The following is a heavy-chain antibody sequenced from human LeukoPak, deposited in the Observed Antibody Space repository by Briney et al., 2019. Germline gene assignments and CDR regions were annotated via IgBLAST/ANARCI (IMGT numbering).Heavy chain of an antibody. CDR3: VREGEGPLSKDFDY. CDR1: GYTFTGYY. Sequence: ASVKVSCKASGYTFTGYYMHWVRQAPGQGLEWMGWINPNSGGTNYAQKFQGRVTMTRDASMSTAYMELTRLTSDDTAVYYCVREGEGPLSKDFDYWGQETLVTVSS. D-gene: IGHD2/OR15-2a*01. J-gene: IGHJ4*02. V-gene: IGHV1-2*02. CDR2: INPNSGGT.